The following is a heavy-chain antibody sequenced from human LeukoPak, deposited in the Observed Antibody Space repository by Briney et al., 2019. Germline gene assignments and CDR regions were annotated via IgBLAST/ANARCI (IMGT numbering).Heavy chain of an antibody. CDR2: TWSDENTK. D-gene: IGHD3-10*01. Sequence: GGSLRLSCATSGFTFSAHAIHWVRQAPGKGLEWVSFTWSDENTKYYAESVKGRFTISRDNSKNTLYLQMNSLRPEDTAVYYCARRGEGGSGSYLDYWGQGTLVTVSS. CDR3: ARRGEGGSGSYLDY. V-gene: IGHV3-30*02. J-gene: IGHJ4*02. CDR1: GFTFSAHA.